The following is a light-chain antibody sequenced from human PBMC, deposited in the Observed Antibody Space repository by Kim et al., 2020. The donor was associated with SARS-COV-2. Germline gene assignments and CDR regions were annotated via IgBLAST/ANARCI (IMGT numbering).Light chain of an antibody. CDR2: SAS. J-gene: IGKJ1*01. CDR1: QSVCGNY. Sequence: ELTQSPGTLSSSPGERVTLSCRASQSVCGNYLAWYQQKRGQAPRLLIYSASTRATGIPDRFSGSGSGTDFTLTINSLEPEDFAVYYCQQHDDSPRTFGQGTQVDIK. CDR3: QQHDDSPRT. V-gene: IGKV3-20*01.